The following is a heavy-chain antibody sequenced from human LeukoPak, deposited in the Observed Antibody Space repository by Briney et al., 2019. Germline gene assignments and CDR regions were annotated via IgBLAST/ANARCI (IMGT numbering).Heavy chain of an antibody. CDR2: TYYRSKWYT. J-gene: IGHJ4*02. CDR3: ARVNSWTEEPDTGFDY. D-gene: IGHD1-14*01. Sequence: SQTLSLTCAISGDTVSNTRSAWNWIRQSPLRGLEWLGRTYYRSKWYTDYAVSVKSRITINPDTSKNQFSLHLNSVTPEDTAVYYCARVNSWTEEPDTGFDYWGQGTLVTVSS. V-gene: IGHV6-1*01. CDR1: GDTVSNTRSA.